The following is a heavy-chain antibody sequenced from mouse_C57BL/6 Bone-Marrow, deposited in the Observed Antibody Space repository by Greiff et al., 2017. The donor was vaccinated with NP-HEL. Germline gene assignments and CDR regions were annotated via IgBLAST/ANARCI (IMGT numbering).Heavy chain of an antibody. CDR1: GFTFSSYG. CDR2: ISSGGSYT. J-gene: IGHJ3*01. Sequence: VQLQQSGGDLVKPGGSLKPSCAASGFTFSSYGMSWVRQTPDKRLEWVATISSGGSYTYYPDSVKGRFTISRDNAKNTLYLQMSSLKSEDTAMYYCASCSSWFAYWGQGTLVTVSA. D-gene: IGHD1-1*01. V-gene: IGHV5-6*01. CDR3: ASCSSWFAY.